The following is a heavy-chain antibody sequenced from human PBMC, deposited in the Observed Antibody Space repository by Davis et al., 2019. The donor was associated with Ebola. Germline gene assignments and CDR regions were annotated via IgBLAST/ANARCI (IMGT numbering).Heavy chain of an antibody. V-gene: IGHV3-30*03. CDR2: ISYDGSNK. J-gene: IGHJ4*02. D-gene: IGHD3-16*01. CDR1: GFTFSSYD. CDR3: ARVVDDYIWGSYFDY. Sequence: GESLKISCAASGFTFSSYDMHWVRQAPGKGLEWVAVISYDGSNKYYADSVKGRFTISRDNSKNTLYLQMNSLRAEDTAVYYCARVVDDYIWGSYFDYWGQGTLVTVSS.